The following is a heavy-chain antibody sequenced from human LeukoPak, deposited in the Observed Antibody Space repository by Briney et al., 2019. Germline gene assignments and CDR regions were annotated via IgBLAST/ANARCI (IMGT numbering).Heavy chain of an antibody. CDR2: IWYDGSNK. CDR1: GFTFSSYG. CDR3: ARGRGLGSFVVVPAAMGAFDI. J-gene: IGHJ3*02. V-gene: IGHV3-33*01. D-gene: IGHD2-2*01. Sequence: QPGGSLRLSCAASGFTFSSYGMHWVRQAPGKGLEWVAVIWYDGSNKYYADSVKGRFTTSRDNSKNTLYLQMNSLRAEDTAVYYCARGRGLGSFVVVPAAMGAFDIWGQGTMVTVSS.